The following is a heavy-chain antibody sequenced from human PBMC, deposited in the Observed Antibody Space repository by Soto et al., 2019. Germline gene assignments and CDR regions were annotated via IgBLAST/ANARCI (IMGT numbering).Heavy chain of an antibody. J-gene: IGHJ6*02. CDR2: IKSKTDGGTT. Sequence: EVQLVESGGGLVKPGGSLRLSCAASGFTFSNAWMNWVRQAPGKGLEWVGRIKSKTDGGTTDYAAPVKGRFTISRDDSKNTLYLQMNSLKTEDTAVYYCTTEIAAAGTGYYYYGMDVWGQGTTVTFSS. CDR3: TTEIAAAGTGYYYYGMDV. CDR1: GFTFSNAW. D-gene: IGHD6-13*01. V-gene: IGHV3-15*07.